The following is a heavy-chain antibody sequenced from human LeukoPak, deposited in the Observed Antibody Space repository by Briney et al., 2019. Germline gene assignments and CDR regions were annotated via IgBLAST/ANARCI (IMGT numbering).Heavy chain of an antibody. J-gene: IGHJ4*02. Sequence: GGSLRLSCAAAGFTFSAYWMSWVRQAPGKGLEWVANIKEDGSKKYYVDSVKGRFTISRDNAKNSLYQQMNSLRAEDTVVYYCARGITIFGVVDSYFDYWGQGILVTVSS. V-gene: IGHV3-7*01. D-gene: IGHD3-3*01. CDR2: IKEDGSKK. CDR3: ARGITIFGVVDSYFDY. CDR1: GFTFSAYW.